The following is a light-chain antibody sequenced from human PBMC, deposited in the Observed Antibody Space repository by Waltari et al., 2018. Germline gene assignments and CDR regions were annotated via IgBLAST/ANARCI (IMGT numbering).Light chain of an antibody. CDR1: QSISSY. J-gene: IGKJ1*01. CDR2: AAS. CDR3: QQSYSTPA. V-gene: IGKV1-39*01. Sequence: DIQMTQSPSSLSASVGDRVTITCRASQSISSYLNWSQQKPGKAPKLLIYAASSLQSGVPSRFSGSGSGTEFTLTISSLQPEDFATYYCQQSYSTPAFGQGTKVEIK.